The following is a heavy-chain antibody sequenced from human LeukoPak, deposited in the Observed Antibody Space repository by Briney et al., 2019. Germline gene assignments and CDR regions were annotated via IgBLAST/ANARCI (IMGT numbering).Heavy chain of an antibody. CDR2: NIYIFGTA. CDR3: ARGRVVAAAMAYYYGMYV. J-gene: IGHJ6*04. V-gene: IGHV1-69*13. Sequence: TVNVSCKASGRIFSSYAIRGVRQAPGQGREWMGGNIYIFGTANYAQKLQGRLTITAHEHTHTAYMERSSLRSEDTAVYYCARGRVVAAAMAYYYGMYVWGKGTTFTVSS. CDR1: GRIFSSYA. D-gene: IGHD2-2*01.